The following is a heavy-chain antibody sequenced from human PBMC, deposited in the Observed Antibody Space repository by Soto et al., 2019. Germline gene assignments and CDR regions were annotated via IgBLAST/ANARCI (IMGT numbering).Heavy chain of an antibody. J-gene: IGHJ3*02. D-gene: IGHD4-4*01. CDR1: GFTFSDFW. V-gene: IGHV3-7*01. Sequence: EVQLVESGGGLLQPGGSLRLSCAGSGFTFSDFWMNWVRQAPGKGLEWVANIKQDGSEKHYVASVKCRFTISRDNAKKSMYLRMNSLRAEDTAVYYCLITTSDFGIWGQGTRVTVSS. CDR3: LITTSDFGI. CDR2: IKQDGSEK.